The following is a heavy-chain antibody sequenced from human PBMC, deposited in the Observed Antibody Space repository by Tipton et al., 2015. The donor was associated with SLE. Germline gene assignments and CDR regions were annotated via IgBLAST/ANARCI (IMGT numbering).Heavy chain of an antibody. V-gene: IGHV3-30*18. CDR3: AKDQYQLVLDYYYYMDV. J-gene: IGHJ6*03. Sequence: SLRLSCAASGFIFGDSHMSWIRQAPGKGLEWVALISYDESYKNYADSVKGRFTISRDDSQNTLFLQMNSLRAEDTAVYYCAKDQYQLVLDYYYYMDVWGKGTTVTVSS. D-gene: IGHD6-6*01. CDR1: GFIFGDSH. CDR2: ISYDESYK.